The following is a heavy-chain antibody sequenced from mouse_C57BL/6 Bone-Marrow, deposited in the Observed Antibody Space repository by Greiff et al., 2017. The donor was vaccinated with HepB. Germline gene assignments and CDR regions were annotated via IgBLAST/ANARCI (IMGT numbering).Heavy chain of an antibody. J-gene: IGHJ3*01. CDR2: ISSGSSSI. Sequence: EVKLMESGGGLVKPGGSLKLSCAASGFTFSDYGMHWVRQAPEKGLEWVAYISSGSSSIYYADTVKGRFTISRDNAKNTLFLQMTSLRSEDTAMYYCASQGDYGRSSWFAYWGQGTLVTVSA. D-gene: IGHD1-1*01. V-gene: IGHV5-17*01. CDR1: GFTFSDYG. CDR3: ASQGDYGRSSWFAY.